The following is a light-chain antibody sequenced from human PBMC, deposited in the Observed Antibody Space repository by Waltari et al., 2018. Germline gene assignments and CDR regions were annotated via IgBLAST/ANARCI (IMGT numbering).Light chain of an antibody. CDR1: QSVGTW. CDR3: QQYSSFST. V-gene: IGKV1-5*03. CDR2: MAS. Sequence: DIQMTQSPSTLSASVGDRVTISCRASQSVGTWLAWYQQKPGKAPKLLIYMASSLDSGIPSRFSGSGSGTVFTLTISSLQPDDFATYSCQQYSSFSTFGQGTKV. J-gene: IGKJ2*01.